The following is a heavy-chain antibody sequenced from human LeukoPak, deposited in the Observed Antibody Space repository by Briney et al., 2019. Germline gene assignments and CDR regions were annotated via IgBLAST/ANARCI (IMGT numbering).Heavy chain of an antibody. D-gene: IGHD6-13*01. J-gene: IGHJ5*02. V-gene: IGHV4-59*01. Sequence: PSETLSLTCTVSGGSIGSYYWSWIRQPPGKGLKWIGNIYYSGYTTYNPSLKSRVTISVDTSKNQFALKLSSVTAADTAVYYCARNYVIAAAAFDPWGQGTLVTVSS. CDR1: GGSIGSYY. CDR3: ARNYVIAAAAFDP. CDR2: IYYSGYT.